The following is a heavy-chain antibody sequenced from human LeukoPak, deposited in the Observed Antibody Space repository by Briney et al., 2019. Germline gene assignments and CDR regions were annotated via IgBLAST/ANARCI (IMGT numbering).Heavy chain of an antibody. CDR2: IYYSGST. Sequence: SETLSLTCTVSGGSISSYYWSWIRQPPGKGLEWIGYIYYSGSTNYNPSLKSRVTISVDTSKNQFSLKLSSVTAADTAVYYYARFNYYDSPRPGAFDIWGQGTMVTVSS. CDR1: GGSISSYY. CDR3: ARFNYYDSPRPGAFDI. V-gene: IGHV4-59*08. J-gene: IGHJ3*02. D-gene: IGHD3-22*01.